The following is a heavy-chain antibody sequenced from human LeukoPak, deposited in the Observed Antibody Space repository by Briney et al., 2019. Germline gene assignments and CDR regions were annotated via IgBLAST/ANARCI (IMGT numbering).Heavy chain of an antibody. Sequence: GGSLRLSCAASGFTFSSYEMNWVRQAPGKGLEWVSYISSSGRTIYYADSVRVRFTISRDNAKNSLYLQMNSLRAEDTAVYYCASHYDTLGEYWGQGTLVTVSS. CDR3: ASHYDTLGEY. J-gene: IGHJ4*02. D-gene: IGHD3-22*01. CDR1: GFTFSSYE. CDR2: ISSSGRTI. V-gene: IGHV3-48*03.